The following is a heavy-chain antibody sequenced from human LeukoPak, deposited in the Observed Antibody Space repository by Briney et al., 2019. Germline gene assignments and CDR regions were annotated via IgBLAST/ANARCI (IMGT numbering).Heavy chain of an antibody. CDR3: ARDLAWDAFDI. V-gene: IGHV3-21*01. CDR2: IHSSSGSI. Sequence: GGSLRLSCAASGFNFTNYNMNWVRQAPGKGLEWVSSIHSSSGSIYYADSLKGRFTISRDNAKNSLYLQMNSLRAEDTAVYYCARDLAWDAFDIWGKGQWSPSLQ. CDR1: GFNFTNYN. J-gene: IGHJ3*02.